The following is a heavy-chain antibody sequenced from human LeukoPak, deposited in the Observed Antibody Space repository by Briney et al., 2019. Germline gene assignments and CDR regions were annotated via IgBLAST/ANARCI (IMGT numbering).Heavy chain of an antibody. CDR3: ARSAARYFDY. D-gene: IGHD6-6*01. CDR2: IRYDGSNK. V-gene: IGHV3-30*02. CDR1: GFTFSSYG. J-gene: IGHJ4*02. Sequence: GGCLRLSCAASGFTFSSYGMHWVRQAPGRGLKWVAFIRYDGSNKYYADSVKGRFTISRDNSKNTLYLQMNSLRAEDTAVYYCARSAARYFDYWGQGTLVTVSS.